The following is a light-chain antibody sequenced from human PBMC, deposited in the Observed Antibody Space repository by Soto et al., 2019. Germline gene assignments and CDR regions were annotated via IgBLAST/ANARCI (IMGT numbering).Light chain of an antibody. Sequence: IALTQSPGTLSLSPGERATLSCRASQSVRSNYLAWYQQKPGQAPRLLIYNSSTRATGIPDRFSGSGSGTDFTLTISRLEPEDFALYYCQQYRDLPQTFGQGTKVDIK. V-gene: IGKV3-20*01. J-gene: IGKJ1*01. CDR2: NSS. CDR1: QSVRSNY. CDR3: QQYRDLPQT.